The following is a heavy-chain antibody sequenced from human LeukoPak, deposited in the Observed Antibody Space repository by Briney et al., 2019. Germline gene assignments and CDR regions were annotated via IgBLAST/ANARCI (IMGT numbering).Heavy chain of an antibody. CDR1: GGSISSSSYY. CDR2: IYYSGST. J-gene: IGHJ4*02. D-gene: IGHD5-24*01. Sequence: SETLSLTCTVSGGSISSSSYYWGWIRQPPGKGLEWIGSIYYSGSTYYNPSLKSRVTISEDTSKNQFSLKLSSVTAADTAVYYCVEMATGNFDYWGQGTLVTVSS. V-gene: IGHV4-39*07. CDR3: VEMATGNFDY.